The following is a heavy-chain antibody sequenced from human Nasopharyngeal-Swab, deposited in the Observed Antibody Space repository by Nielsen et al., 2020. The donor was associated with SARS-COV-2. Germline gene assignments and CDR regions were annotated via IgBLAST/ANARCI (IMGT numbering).Heavy chain of an antibody. Sequence: GESLKISCAASGFTFSAYAMHWVRQVPGEGLEWVAVISFDGSNKYYADAVKGRFTISRDNSKNTLYLQMDSLRAWDTAVFYCARVYSASYLGAFDIWGQGTMVTVSS. D-gene: IGHD1-26*01. CDR2: ISFDGSNK. CDR3: ARVYSASYLGAFDI. J-gene: IGHJ3*02. V-gene: IGHV3-30-3*01. CDR1: GFTFSAYA.